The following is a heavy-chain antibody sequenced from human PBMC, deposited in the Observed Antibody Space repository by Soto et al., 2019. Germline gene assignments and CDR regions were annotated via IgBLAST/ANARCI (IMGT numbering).Heavy chain of an antibody. V-gene: IGHV3-43*01. CDR1: GFTFDDYT. CDR3: AKDMAKAAAGTGYYGMDV. Sequence: GGSLRLSCAASGFTFDDYTMHWVRQAPGKGLEWVSLISWDGGSTYYADSVKGRFTISRDNSKNSLYLQMNSLRTEDTALYYCAKDMAKAAAGTGYYGMDVWGQGTTVTVSS. D-gene: IGHD6-13*01. J-gene: IGHJ6*02. CDR2: ISWDGGST.